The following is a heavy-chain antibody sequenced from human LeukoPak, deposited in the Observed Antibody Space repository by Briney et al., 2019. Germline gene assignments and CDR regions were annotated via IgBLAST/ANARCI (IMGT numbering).Heavy chain of an antibody. V-gene: IGHV3-23*01. D-gene: IGHD3-10*01. CDR1: GFTFRNYV. CDR3: AKEKQTGMYYFDY. Sequence: GGSLRLSCAVSGFTFRNYVIHWVRQAPGKGLEWVSAISGSGGNTYYADSVKGRFTISRDNSKNTLYLQMNSLRAEDTAVYYCAKEKQTGMYYFDYWGQGTLVTVSS. CDR2: ISGSGGNT. J-gene: IGHJ4*02.